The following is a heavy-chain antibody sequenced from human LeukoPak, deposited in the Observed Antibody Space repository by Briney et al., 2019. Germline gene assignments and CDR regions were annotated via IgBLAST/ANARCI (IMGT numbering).Heavy chain of an antibody. CDR3: ARQTPGRYFDWFRYYYYYYMDV. CDR2: ISYDGSNK. D-gene: IGHD3-9*01. J-gene: IGHJ6*03. CDR1: GFTFSAYG. Sequence: PGGSLRLSCAASGFTFSAYGMHWVRQTPGRGLEWVALISYDGSNKYYADSVKGRFTISRDNSKNTLYLQMNSLRAEDTAVYYCARQTPGRYFDWFRYYYYYYMDVWGKGTTVTVSS. V-gene: IGHV3-30*03.